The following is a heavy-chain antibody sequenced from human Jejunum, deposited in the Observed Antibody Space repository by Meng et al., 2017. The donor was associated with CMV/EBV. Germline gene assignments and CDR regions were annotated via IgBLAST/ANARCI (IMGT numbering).Heavy chain of an antibody. Sequence: ALSWVRQAPGKGLEWVSVMSGSGEYIHYADSVKGRFTISRDNSKNTLYLQMNSLRAEDTAVYYCAKREGDCSRTSCYFVAFDIWGQGTMVTVSS. CDR1: A. J-gene: IGHJ3*02. V-gene: IGHV3-23*01. CDR2: MSGSGEYI. CDR3: AKREGDCSRTSCYFVAFDI. D-gene: IGHD2-2*01.